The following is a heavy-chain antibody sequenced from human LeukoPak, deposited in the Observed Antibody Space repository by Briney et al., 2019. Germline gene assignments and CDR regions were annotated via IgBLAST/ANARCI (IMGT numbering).Heavy chain of an antibody. CDR3: AKDALNIVVVPAAIPDYGMDA. J-gene: IGHJ6*02. CDR1: GSTFSSYG. CDR2: ISYDGSNK. V-gene: IGHV3-30*18. D-gene: IGHD2-2*02. Sequence: GGSLRLSCAASGSTFSSYGMHWVRQAPGKGLEWVAVISYDGSNKYYADSVKGRFTISRDNSKNTLYLQMNSLRAEDTAVYYCAKDALNIVVVPAAIPDYGMDAWGQGTTVTVFS.